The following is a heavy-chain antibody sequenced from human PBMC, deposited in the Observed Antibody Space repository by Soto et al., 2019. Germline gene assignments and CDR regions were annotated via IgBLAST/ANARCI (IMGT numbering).Heavy chain of an antibody. J-gene: IGHJ6*03. V-gene: IGHV4-59*01. CDR2: IYYSGST. CDR3: ARDGSSRFNPIFETGYYYYMDV. Sequence: SETLSLTCTVSGGSISSYYWSWIRQPPGKGLEWIGYIYYSGSTNYNPSLKSRVTISVGTSKNQFYLKLSSVTAADTAVYYCARDGSSRFNPIFETGYYYYMDVWGKGTTVTVSS. D-gene: IGHD3-3*01. CDR1: GGSISSYY.